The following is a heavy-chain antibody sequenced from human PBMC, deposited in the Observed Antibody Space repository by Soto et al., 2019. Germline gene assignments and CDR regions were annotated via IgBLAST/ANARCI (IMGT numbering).Heavy chain of an antibody. J-gene: IGHJ4*02. Sequence: GGSLRLSCAASGFTFSSYAMHWVRQAPGKGLEWVAVISYDGSNKYYADSVKGRFTISRDNSKNTLYLQMNSLRAEDTAVYYCARDQRAVAGTAGPPHYWGQGTLVTVSS. D-gene: IGHD6-19*01. V-gene: IGHV3-30-3*01. CDR3: ARDQRAVAGTAGPPHY. CDR2: ISYDGSNK. CDR1: GFTFSSYA.